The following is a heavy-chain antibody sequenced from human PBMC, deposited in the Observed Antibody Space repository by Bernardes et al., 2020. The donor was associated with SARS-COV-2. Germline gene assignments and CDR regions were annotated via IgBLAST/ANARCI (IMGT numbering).Heavy chain of an antibody. Sequence: GGSLRLSCAASGLTVRGPHMTWVRQTPGKGLEWVSSIHRGGSTYYADSVKGRFTISRDNSKNTLDLQMNSLRVEDTAVYYCASRPSDHDLAVFDYWGQGTRVTVSP. V-gene: IGHV3-53*01. CDR3: ASRPSDHDLAVFDY. J-gene: IGHJ4*02. D-gene: IGHD6-6*01. CDR1: GLTVRGPH. CDR2: IHRGGST.